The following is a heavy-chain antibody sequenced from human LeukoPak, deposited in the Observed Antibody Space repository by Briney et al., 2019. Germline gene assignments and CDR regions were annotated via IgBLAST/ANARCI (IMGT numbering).Heavy chain of an antibody. CDR2: ISYDGVNT. CDR3: ARCRDYNFWSGSAVDY. V-gene: IGHV3-30-3*01. J-gene: IGHJ4*02. D-gene: IGHD3-3*01. CDR1: GFFFSSYA. Sequence: PGGSLRLSCAASGFFFSSYAMHWVRQAPGKGLEWVAVISYDGVNTDYADSVMGRFTISRDNSKNTLYLQMDNLRAEDTAVYYCARCRDYNFWSGSAVDYWGQGTLVTVSS.